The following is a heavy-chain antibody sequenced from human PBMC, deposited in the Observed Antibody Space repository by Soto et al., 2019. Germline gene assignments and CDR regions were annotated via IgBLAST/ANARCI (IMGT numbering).Heavy chain of an antibody. J-gene: IGHJ3*01. Sequence: PGGSLRLSCVDSGFTFSSYAMTWVRQVPRKGLEWVSTISDAAASAYYVASVKGRFTISRDNSKKTLYLQMNSLRAEDSAVYNCARTYVGKIADAPDLWGTGTMVTVS. V-gene: IGHV3-23*01. CDR1: GFTFSSYA. D-gene: IGHD3-16*01. CDR2: ISDAAASA. CDR3: ARTYVGKIADAPDL.